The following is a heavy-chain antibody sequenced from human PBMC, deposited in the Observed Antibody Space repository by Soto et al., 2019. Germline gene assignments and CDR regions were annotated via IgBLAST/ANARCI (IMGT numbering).Heavy chain of an antibody. CDR2: INSDGSST. D-gene: IGHD6-13*01. V-gene: IGHV3-74*01. J-gene: IGHJ4*02. CDR3: ARNSLTSGTFDY. Sequence: GGSLRLSCAASGFTFSNYWIHLVRQAPGKGLVWVSRINSDGSSTTYADSVKGRFTISRDNAKNTLYLQMNSLRAEDTAVYFCARNSLTSGTFDYWGQGTLVTVSS. CDR1: GFTFSNYW.